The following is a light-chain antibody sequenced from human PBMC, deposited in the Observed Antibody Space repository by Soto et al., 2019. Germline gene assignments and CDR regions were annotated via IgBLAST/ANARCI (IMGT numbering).Light chain of an antibody. CDR3: QQYNNYLIT. CDR2: KAS. J-gene: IGKJ5*01. V-gene: IGKV1-5*03. Sequence: DIQMTQSPSTLSASVGDRVTITCRASQSISSWLAWYQQKPGKAPKLLIYKASSLESGVPSRFSGSGSGTEFTLTISSLQPDDFATYYRQQYNNYLITFGQGTRLEI. CDR1: QSISSW.